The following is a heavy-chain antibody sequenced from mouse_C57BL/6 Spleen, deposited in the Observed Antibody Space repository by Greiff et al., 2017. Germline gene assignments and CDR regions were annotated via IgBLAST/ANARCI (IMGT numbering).Heavy chain of an antibody. CDR3: ARSLFITTNAMDY. CDR1: GYTFTSYG. D-gene: IGHD1-1*01. Sequence: VQLKQSGAELVRPGSSVKMSCKTSGYTFTSYGINWVKQRPGQGLEWIGYIYIGNGYTEYNEKFKGKATLTSEPSSSTADMQLSSLTSEDSAIYVCARSLFITTNAMDYWGQGTSVTVSS. J-gene: IGHJ4*01. CDR2: IYIGNGYT. V-gene: IGHV1-58*01.